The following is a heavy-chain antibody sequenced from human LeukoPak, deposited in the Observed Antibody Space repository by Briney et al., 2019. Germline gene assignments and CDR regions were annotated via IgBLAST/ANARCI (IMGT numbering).Heavy chain of an antibody. CDR3: ATSHTVTTGRFWSN. J-gene: IGHJ4*02. V-gene: IGHV4-61*02. Sequence: PSQTLSLTCTVPGGSISSGSYYWSWIRQPAGKGLEWIGRIYTSGSTNYNPSLKSRVTISVDTSKNQFSLKLSSVTAADTAVYYCATSHTVTTGRFWSNWGQGTLVTVSS. CDR2: IYTSGST. CDR1: GGSISSGSYY. D-gene: IGHD4-17*01.